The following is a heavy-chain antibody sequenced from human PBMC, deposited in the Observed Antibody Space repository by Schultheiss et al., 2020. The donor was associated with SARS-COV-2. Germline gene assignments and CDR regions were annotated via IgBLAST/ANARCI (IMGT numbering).Heavy chain of an antibody. J-gene: IGHJ4*02. CDR3: VRSRGIGVTATEY. Sequence: GESLKISCIASGFTFSSHWMTWVRQAPGKGLEWLATIKGDGSEENYVDSLKGRFTISRDNAKNSLFLQMHRLTAEDTAMYYCVRSRGIGVTATEYWGQGTLVTVSS. V-gene: IGHV3-7*04. D-gene: IGHD6-13*01. CDR1: GFTFSSHW. CDR2: IKGDGSEE.